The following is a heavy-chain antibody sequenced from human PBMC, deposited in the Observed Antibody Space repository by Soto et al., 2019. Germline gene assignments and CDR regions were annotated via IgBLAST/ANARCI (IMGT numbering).Heavy chain of an antibody. CDR3: ASGYYGEVVY. CDR2: INHSGST. J-gene: IGHJ4*02. V-gene: IGHV4-34*01. CDR1: GGSFSGYY. D-gene: IGHD4-17*01. Sequence: SETLSLTCAVYGGSFSGYYWSWIRQPPGKGLEWIGEINHSGSTNYNPSLKSRVTISVDTSKNQFSLKLSSVTAADTAVYYCASGYYGEVVYWGQGTLVTVSS.